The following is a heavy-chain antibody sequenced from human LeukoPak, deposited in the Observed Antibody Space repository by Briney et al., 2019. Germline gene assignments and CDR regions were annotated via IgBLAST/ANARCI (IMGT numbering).Heavy chain of an antibody. Sequence: SETLSLTCTVSGGSISSYYWSWIRQPPGKGLEWIGYIYYSGSTNHNPSLKSRVTISVDTSKNQFSLKLSSVTAADTAVYYCARGDPRYSSGWYYWGQGTLVTVSS. CDR3: ARGDPRYSSGWYY. CDR2: IYYSGST. D-gene: IGHD6-19*01. J-gene: IGHJ4*02. CDR1: GGSISSYY. V-gene: IGHV4-59*01.